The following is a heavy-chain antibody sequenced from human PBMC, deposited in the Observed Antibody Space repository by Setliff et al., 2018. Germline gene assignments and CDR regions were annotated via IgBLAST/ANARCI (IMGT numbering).Heavy chain of an antibody. D-gene: IGHD1-26*01. V-gene: IGHV4-4*08. CDR1: GGSISSYY. CDR3: ARAPPNRYSGSYEYFYMDV. J-gene: IGHJ6*03. CDR2: IYASGST. Sequence: PSETLSLTCTFSGGSISSYYWSWIRQPPGKGLEWIGYIYASGSTNYNPSLKSRVTLSVDTSKNQFSLKVSSVTAADTAVYYCARAPPNRYSGSYEYFYMDVWGKGTTVTVSS.